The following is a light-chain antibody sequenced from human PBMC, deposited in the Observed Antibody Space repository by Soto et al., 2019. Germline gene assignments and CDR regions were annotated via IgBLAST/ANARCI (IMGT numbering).Light chain of an antibody. CDR3: QVWDVSTVHYV. CDR1: NIGSKT. J-gene: IGLJ1*01. V-gene: IGLV3-21*02. Sequence: SYAPTQPPSMSVAPGQTARITCGGDNIGSKTVHWYQQKAGQAPVLVVYDDSDRPSGIPERFSGSNSGNTATLTISRVEAGDEADYYCQVWDVSTVHYVFGTGTKVTVL. CDR2: DDS.